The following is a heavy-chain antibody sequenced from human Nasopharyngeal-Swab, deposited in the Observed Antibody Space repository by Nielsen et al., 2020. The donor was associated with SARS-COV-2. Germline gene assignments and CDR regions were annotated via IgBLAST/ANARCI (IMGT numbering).Heavy chain of an antibody. Sequence: GESLKISCAASGFTFTSYNMHWVRQAPGKGLEWVALMFSDGSDQYYADSVKGRFTISRDNSKNTLYLQMNSLRAEDTAVYYCAKDSGWFDPWGQGTLVTVSS. CDR2: MFSDGSDQ. V-gene: IGHV3-30*18. CDR1: GFTFTSYN. CDR3: AKDSGWFDP. J-gene: IGHJ5*02.